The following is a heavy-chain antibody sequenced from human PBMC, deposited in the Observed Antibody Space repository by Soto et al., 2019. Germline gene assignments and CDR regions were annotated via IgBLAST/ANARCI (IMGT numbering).Heavy chain of an antibody. CDR2: IYYSGST. J-gene: IGHJ4*02. CDR3: ARISGTNLRPYPDY. Sequence: PSETLSLTCTVSGGSISSGGYYWSWIRQHPGKGLEWIGYIYYSGSTYYNPSLKSRVTISVDTSKNQFSLKLSSVTAADTAVYYCARISGTNLRPYPDYWGQGTLVTVSS. CDR1: GGSISSGGYY. D-gene: IGHD1-7*01. V-gene: IGHV4-31*03.